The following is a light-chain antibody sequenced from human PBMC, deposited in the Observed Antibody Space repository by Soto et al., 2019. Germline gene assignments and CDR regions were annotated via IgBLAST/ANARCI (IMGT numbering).Light chain of an antibody. CDR3: SSYTSSSTQV. J-gene: IGLJ1*01. Sequence: QYALTQPASVFGSPGQSITISCTRTSSDVGGYNYVSWYQQHPGKAPKLMIYEVSNRPSGVSNRFSGSKSGNTASLTISGLQAEDEADYYCSSYTSSSTQVFGTGTKLTVL. CDR1: SSDVGGYNY. V-gene: IGLV2-14*01. CDR2: EVS.